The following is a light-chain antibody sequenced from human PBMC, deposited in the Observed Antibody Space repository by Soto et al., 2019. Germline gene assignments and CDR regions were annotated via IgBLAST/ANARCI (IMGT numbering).Light chain of an antibody. Sequence: EIVMTQSPATLSVSPGERATLSCRASQSVSSNLAWYQQKPGQAPRLLIYGASTRATGIPARFSGSGSGTEFTLTISSPQPEDFATYYCQQSYSTPCTFGQGTKVDNK. CDR1: QSVSSN. CDR3: QQSYSTPCT. V-gene: IGKV3-15*01. CDR2: GAS. J-gene: IGKJ1*01.